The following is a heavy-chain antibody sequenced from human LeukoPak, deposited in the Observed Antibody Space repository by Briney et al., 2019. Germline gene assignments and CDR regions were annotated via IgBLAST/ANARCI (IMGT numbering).Heavy chain of an antibody. V-gene: IGHV3-33*01. CDR3: ARWASYY. CDR1: GFNFSIYG. J-gene: IGHJ4*02. CDR2: IWYDGSIK. Sequence: GGSLRLSCAASGFNFSIYGMHWVRQAPGKGLEWVAVIWYDGSIKYYADSVKGRFTISRDNSKNTLYLQMNSLRAEDTAMHYCARWASYYWGQGALVTVSS.